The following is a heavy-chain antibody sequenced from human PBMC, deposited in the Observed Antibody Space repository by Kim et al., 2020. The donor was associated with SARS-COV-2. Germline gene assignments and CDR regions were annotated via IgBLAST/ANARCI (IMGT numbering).Heavy chain of an antibody. CDR1: GFTFSSYS. CDR2: ISSSSSYI. D-gene: IGHD1-1*01. CDR3: ASPHPYLVQLERLNYYYYGMDV. V-gene: IGHV3-21*01. J-gene: IGHJ6*02. Sequence: GGSLRLSCAASGFTFSSYSMNWVRQAPGKGLEWVSSISSSSSYIYYADSVKGRFTISRDNAKNSLYLQMNSLRAEDTAVYYCASPHPYLVQLERLNYYYYGMDVWGQGTTVTVSS.